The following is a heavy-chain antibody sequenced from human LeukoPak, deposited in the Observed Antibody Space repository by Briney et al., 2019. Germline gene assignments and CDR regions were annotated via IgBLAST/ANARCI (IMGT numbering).Heavy chain of an antibody. CDR2: ISAYNGNI. CDR3: ARGISGWSDFDY. CDR1: GYTFTSYG. J-gene: IGHJ4*02. D-gene: IGHD6-19*01. V-gene: IGHV1-18*01. Sequence: ASLKASCKASGYTFTSYGISWVRQAPGQGLEWMGWISAYNGNIHYAQTLQGRVTMTTDTSTSTAYMELRSLRSDDTAVYYCARGISGWSDFDYWGQGTLVTVSS.